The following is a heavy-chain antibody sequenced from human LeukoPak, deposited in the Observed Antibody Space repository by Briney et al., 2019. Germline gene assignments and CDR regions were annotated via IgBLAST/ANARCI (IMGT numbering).Heavy chain of an antibody. CDR3: ARGSIPEPYYDFWTPEYYFDY. CDR2: IYTSGST. V-gene: IGHV4-61*02. Sequence: SETLSLTCTVSGGSLSSGSYYWRWIRQPAGKGLEWIGRIYTSGSTNYNPSLKSRVTISVDTSKDQFSLKLSSVTAADTAVYYCARGSIPEPYYDFWTPEYYFDYWGQGTLVTVSS. J-gene: IGHJ4*02. CDR1: GGSLSSGSYY. D-gene: IGHD3-3*01.